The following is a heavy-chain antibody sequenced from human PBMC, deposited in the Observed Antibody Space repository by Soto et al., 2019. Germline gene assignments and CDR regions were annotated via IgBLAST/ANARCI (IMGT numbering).Heavy chain of an antibody. CDR3: ARRHGSGWIEY. CDR1: GFTFSSYW. CDR2: VNSDGGRP. Sequence: HPGGSLRLSCAASGFTFSSYWMHWVRQAPGKGLVWVSRVNSDGGRPIYADSVTGRFTIPRDNAKNTLYLQMNSLRVEDTAVYYCARRHGSGWIEYWGQGTLVTVSS. V-gene: IGHV3-74*01. J-gene: IGHJ4*02. D-gene: IGHD6-19*01.